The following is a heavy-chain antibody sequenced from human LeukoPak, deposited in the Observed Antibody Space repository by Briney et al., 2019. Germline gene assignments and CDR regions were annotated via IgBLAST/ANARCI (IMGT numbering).Heavy chain of an antibody. V-gene: IGHV4-39*07. CDR1: SXXY. Sequence: SXXYXGWIRQSXGXXLEWLGSIYYSGNTYYXPSLESRLTISVDTXXNQFSLKLTSVTGADTAVYXXXXXXXXXXXXXXLXYWGXXXXXXVSS. CDR2: IYYSGNT. J-gene: IGHJ4*01. CDR3: XXXXXXXXXXXXLXY.